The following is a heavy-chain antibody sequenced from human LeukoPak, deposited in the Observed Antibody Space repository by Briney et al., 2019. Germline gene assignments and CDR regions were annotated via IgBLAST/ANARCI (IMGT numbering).Heavy chain of an antibody. Sequence: SETLSLTCTVSGGSISSYYWSWIRQPPGKGLEWIGYIYYSGSTNYNPSLKSRVTISVDTFKNQFSLKLSSVTAADTAVYYCAREGKCYDILTGPEGYYFDYWGQGTLVTVSS. D-gene: IGHD3-9*01. J-gene: IGHJ4*02. V-gene: IGHV4-59*12. CDR3: AREGKCYDILTGPEGYYFDY. CDR2: IYYSGST. CDR1: GGSISSYY.